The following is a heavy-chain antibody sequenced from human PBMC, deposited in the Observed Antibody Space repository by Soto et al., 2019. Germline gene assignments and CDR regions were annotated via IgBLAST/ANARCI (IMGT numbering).Heavy chain of an antibody. CDR3: ARDLDGSGSYYNEH. V-gene: IGHV1-18*01. J-gene: IGHJ4*02. CDR1: CYIFITYG. Sequence: ASVKVSFKASCYIFITYGIIVLRQSPLQGLEWMGRISPYNGNTNYAQNLKGRVTMTTDTSTSTAYMELRSLRSDDTAVYYCARDLDGSGSYYNEHWGQGTKVTVSS. D-gene: IGHD3-10*01. CDR2: ISPYNGNT.